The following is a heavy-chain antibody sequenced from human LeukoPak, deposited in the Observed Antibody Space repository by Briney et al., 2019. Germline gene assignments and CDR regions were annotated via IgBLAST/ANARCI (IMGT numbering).Heavy chain of an antibody. CDR3: ASDYYDSRGYDYFDY. CDR2: IYYSRTT. V-gene: IGHV4-39*07. CDR1: GGSISNNSYY. J-gene: IGHJ4*02. Sequence: SETLSLTCTVSGGSISNNSYYWGWIRQPPGKGLEWIGNIYYSRTTYYNPSLKSRVTISIDPSKNQFSLKLSSVTAADTAVYYCASDYYDSRGYDYFDYWGQGTLVTVSS. D-gene: IGHD3-22*01.